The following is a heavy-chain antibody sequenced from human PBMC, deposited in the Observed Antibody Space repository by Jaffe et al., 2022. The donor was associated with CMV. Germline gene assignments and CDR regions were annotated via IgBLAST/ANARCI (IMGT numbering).Heavy chain of an antibody. Sequence: EVQLVESGGGLVQPGGSLRLSCAASGFDFSSYEMNWVRQAPGKGLECVSYISHHGRILYADSVKGRFTISRDNTKNLLFLQMNTLRAEDTAVYYCTTTTTVTPVYWGQGTLVTVSS. V-gene: IGHV3-48*03. CDR3: TTTTTVTPVY. J-gene: IGHJ4*02. CDR2: ISHHGRIL. CDR1: GFDFSSYE. D-gene: IGHD4-17*01.